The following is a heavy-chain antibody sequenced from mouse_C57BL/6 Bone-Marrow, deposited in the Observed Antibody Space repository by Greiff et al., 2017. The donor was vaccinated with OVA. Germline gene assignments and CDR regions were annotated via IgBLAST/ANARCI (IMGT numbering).Heavy chain of an antibody. CDR1: GYTFTSYW. Sequence: VQLQQPGAELVMPGASVKLSCKASGYTFTSYWMHWVKQRPGQGLEWIGEIDPSDSYTNSNQTFKGKSTLTVDKSSSTAYMQLSSLTSEDSAVYYCARKIWEYYAMDYWGQGTSVTVSS. D-gene: IGHD4-1*01. V-gene: IGHV1-69*01. CDR2: IDPSDSYT. CDR3: ARKIWEYYAMDY. J-gene: IGHJ4*01.